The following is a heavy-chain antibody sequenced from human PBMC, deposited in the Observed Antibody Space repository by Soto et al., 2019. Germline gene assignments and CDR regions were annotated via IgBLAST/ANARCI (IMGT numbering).Heavy chain of an antibody. J-gene: IGHJ4*02. CDR3: VRSLMSRAMESFDY. V-gene: IGHV4-59*01. Sequence: HVQLQESGPGLVKPSEPLSLTCSVSAGSLSRYYWGWVRQSPGEGLQWIAHISYTVDASYNSSLQSRVTISLDTSKNQIALRLMSVTAADTAVYYCVRSLMSRAMESFDYWGQGTLVTVTS. CDR1: AGSLSRYY. CDR2: ISYTVDA. D-gene: IGHD5-18*01.